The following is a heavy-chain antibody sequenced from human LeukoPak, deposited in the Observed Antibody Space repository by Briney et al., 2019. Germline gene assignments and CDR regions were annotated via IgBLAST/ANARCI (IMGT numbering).Heavy chain of an antibody. D-gene: IGHD2-21*01. J-gene: IGHJ3*02. CDR2: IIPNSGAT. V-gene: IGHV1-2*06. CDR1: GYTFTAYH. CDR3: AGGISGGFDI. Sequence: ASVKVSCKASGYTFTAYHMHWVRQAPGQGLEWMGRIIPNSGATNYAQNFQGRVTMTRDTSISTAYMELSRLRPDDTAVYYCAGGISGGFDIWGQGTMVTVSS.